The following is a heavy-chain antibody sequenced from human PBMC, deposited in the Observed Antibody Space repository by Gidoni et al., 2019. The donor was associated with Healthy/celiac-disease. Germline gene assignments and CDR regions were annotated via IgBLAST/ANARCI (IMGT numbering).Heavy chain of an antibody. Sequence: EGQLVESGGGLVKQGGSRRHAGAAAGWSVEDYAMHWVRQAPGKGLELFSGISLTSGSIGYAASVKGRFTISRDNAKNSLYLQMISLRAEDTALYYCAKDRGGAVARVYGMDVWGHVTTVTVSS. V-gene: IGHV3-9*01. CDR2: ISLTSGSI. CDR1: GWSVEDYA. J-gene: IGHJ6*02. CDR3: AKDRGGAVARVYGMDV. D-gene: IGHD6-19*01.